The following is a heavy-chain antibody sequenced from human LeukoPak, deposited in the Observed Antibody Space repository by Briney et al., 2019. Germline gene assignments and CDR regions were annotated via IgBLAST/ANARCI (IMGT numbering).Heavy chain of an antibody. J-gene: IGHJ5*02. CDR2: IHPRSGDT. D-gene: IGHD1-26*01. V-gene: IGHV1-2*02. Sequence: ASVKVSCKASGYSFTAFYIHWVRQAPGQGLEWMGWIHPRSGDTRYAQKFQGRVTMARDTSISTVYMDLSSLGSDDTAVYYCARDMEWELLANWFDPWGQGTLVTVSS. CDR1: GYSFTAFY. CDR3: ARDMEWELLANWFDP.